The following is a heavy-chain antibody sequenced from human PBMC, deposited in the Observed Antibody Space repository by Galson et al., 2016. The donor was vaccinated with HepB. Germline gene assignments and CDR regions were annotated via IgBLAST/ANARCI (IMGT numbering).Heavy chain of an antibody. J-gene: IGHJ4*02. Sequence: SLRLSCAASGLTFRNFALHWVRQAPGKGLEYLSGINNEGGGTYYADSVKGRFTISRDNSKDTLYLHMSSLRAEDTAVYYCVITGYWGQGTLVTVSS. CDR3: VITGY. CDR1: GLTFRNFA. V-gene: IGHV3-64D*06. D-gene: IGHD1-1*01. CDR2: INNEGGGT.